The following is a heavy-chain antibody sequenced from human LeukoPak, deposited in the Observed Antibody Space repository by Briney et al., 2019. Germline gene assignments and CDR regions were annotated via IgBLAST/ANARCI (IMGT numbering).Heavy chain of an antibody. J-gene: IGHJ4*02. CDR2: INKGATHM. CDR1: PFSFSSYS. CDR3: VRLRRNSDTSGYFYYYDY. D-gene: IGHD3-22*01. Sequence: GGSLTLSCAASPFSFSSYSFNWVRQAPGQGLEWVSSINKGATHMYYADSMRGRFTVSRDDVKNSLYLQMNSLRAEDTAVYYCVRLRRNSDTSGYFYYYDYWGRGTLVTVSS. V-gene: IGHV3-21*01.